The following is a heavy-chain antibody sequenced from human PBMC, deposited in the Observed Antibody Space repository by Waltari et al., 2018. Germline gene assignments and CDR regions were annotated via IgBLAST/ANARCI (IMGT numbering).Heavy chain of an antibody. D-gene: IGHD3-10*01. V-gene: IGHV4-38-2*02. CDR1: GYSISSGYY. Sequence: QVQLQESGPGLVKPSETLSLTCAVSGYSISSGYYWGWIRQPPGKGLEWIGSIYHSGSTYHNPSLKSRVTISVDTSKNQFSLKLSAVTAADTAVYYCARDRLYGSGSEFDYWGQGTLVTVSS. CDR2: IYHSGST. J-gene: IGHJ4*02. CDR3: ARDRLYGSGSEFDY.